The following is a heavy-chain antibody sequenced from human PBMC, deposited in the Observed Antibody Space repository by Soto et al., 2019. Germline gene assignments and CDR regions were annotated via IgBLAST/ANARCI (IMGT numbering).Heavy chain of an antibody. Sequence: PSQTLSLTCAISGDSVSSNSAAWNWIRQSPSRGLKWLGRTYYRSKWYNDYAVSVKSRITINPDTSKNQFSLQLNSVTPEDTAVYYCAKSYDSSGYYYDDAFDIWGQGTMVTVSS. CDR3: AKSYDSSGYYYDDAFDI. D-gene: IGHD3-22*01. CDR1: GDSVSSNSAA. J-gene: IGHJ3*02. V-gene: IGHV6-1*01. CDR2: TYYRSKWYN.